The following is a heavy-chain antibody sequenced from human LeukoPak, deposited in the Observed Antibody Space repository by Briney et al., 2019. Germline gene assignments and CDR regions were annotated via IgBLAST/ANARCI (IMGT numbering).Heavy chain of an antibody. J-gene: IGHJ4*02. CDR2: ISLTGET. CDR1: GGSISSTNW. V-gene: IGHV4-4*02. CDR3: SRESGAFTPFGY. Sequence: PSESLSLTCGVSGGSISSTNWWSWVRQPPGQGLEWIGEISLTGETNYDPSLNGRVPMSLAESRNQLSLDLTSVTAADTAIYYCSRESGAFTPFGYWGQGTLV. D-gene: IGHD1-26*01.